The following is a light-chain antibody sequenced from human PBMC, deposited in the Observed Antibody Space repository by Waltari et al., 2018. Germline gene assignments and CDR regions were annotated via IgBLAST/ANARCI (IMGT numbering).Light chain of an antibody. CDR3: ATWDNSLTAVV. V-gene: IGLV1-51*01. Sequence: QSVLTQPPSVSAAPGQKVTISCSGSSSNIGTYFVSWYIQLPRATPKLLIYDNNRRPSGIPDRFSASKSGTSATLDITGLQIGDEADYYCATWDNSLTAVVFGGGTKLTVL. CDR2: DNN. CDR1: SSNIGTYF. J-gene: IGLJ2*01.